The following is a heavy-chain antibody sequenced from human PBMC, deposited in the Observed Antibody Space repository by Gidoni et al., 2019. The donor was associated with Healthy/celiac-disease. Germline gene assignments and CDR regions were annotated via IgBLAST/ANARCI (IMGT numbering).Heavy chain of an antibody. J-gene: IGHJ4*02. CDR3: ARASTVANFDY. CDR2: INSDGSRT. CDR1: GFTFSRYW. Sequence: EVQLVESGGGLVQPGGSLRLSCAASGFTFSRYWRHWVRQAPGKGLVWVSRINSDGSRTSYADSVKGRVTISRDNAKNTLYLQMNSLRAEDTAVYYCARASTVANFDYWGQGTLVTVSA. D-gene: IGHD4-17*01. V-gene: IGHV3-74*01.